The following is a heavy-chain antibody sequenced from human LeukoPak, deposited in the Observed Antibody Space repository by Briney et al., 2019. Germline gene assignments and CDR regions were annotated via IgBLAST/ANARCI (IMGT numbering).Heavy chain of an antibody. V-gene: IGHV4-39*07. CDR2: IYYSGST. J-gene: IGHJ6*02. Sequence: SETLSLTCTVSGGSISSSSYYWGWIRQPPGKGLEWIGSIYYSGSTYYNPSLKSRVTISVDTSKNQFSLKLSSVTAADTAVYYCARVLLLRILTGYRIDGMDVWGQGTTVTVSS. CDR1: GGSISSSSYY. CDR3: ARVLLLRILTGYRIDGMDV. D-gene: IGHD3-9*01.